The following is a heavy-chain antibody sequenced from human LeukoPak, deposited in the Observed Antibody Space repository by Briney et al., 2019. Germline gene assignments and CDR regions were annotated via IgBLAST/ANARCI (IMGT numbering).Heavy chain of an antibody. CDR2: ISGSGDSA. Sequence: PGGSLRLSCAASGFSFSNYGMSWVRQAPGKGLEWVAAISGSGDSAYYADSVKGRVTISRDNSRSTLYLQMSSLRAEDTAVHYCAKAVVVGASNFDCWGQGTLVTVSS. CDR1: GFSFSNYG. D-gene: IGHD1-26*01. J-gene: IGHJ4*02. V-gene: IGHV3-23*01. CDR3: AKAVVVGASNFDC.